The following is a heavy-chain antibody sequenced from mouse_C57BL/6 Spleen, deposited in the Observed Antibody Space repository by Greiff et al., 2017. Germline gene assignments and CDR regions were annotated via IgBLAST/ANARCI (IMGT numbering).Heavy chain of an antibody. Sequence: QVQLKQSGAELVMPGASVKLSCKASGYTFTSYWMHWVKQRPGQGLEWIGEIDPSDSYTNYNQKFKGKSTLTVDKSSSTAYMQLSSLTSEDSAVYYCARLNWFYAMDYWGQGTSVTVSS. D-gene: IGHD4-1*01. CDR3: ARLNWFYAMDY. CDR1: GYTFTSYW. V-gene: IGHV1-69*01. CDR2: IDPSDSYT. J-gene: IGHJ4*01.